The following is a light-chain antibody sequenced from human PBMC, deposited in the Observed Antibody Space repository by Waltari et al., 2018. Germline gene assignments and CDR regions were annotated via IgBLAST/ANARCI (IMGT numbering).Light chain of an antibody. V-gene: IGLV2-11*01. CDR3: CSFAGAYTWI. J-gene: IGLJ2*01. Sequence: SALTQPRSVSGSPGQSVTISCTGTTSDVGRYNYVSWYQHLPGKAPELLMFDVTQRPSGVPHRFSGSKSANTASLTISGLQPDDEADYYCCSFAGAYTWIFGGGTKVTVL. CDR2: DVT. CDR1: TSDVGRYNY.